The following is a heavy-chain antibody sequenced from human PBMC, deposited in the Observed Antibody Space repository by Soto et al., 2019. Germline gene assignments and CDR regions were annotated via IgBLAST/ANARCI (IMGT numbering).Heavy chain of an antibody. CDR1: GGTFSSYA. J-gene: IGHJ4*02. CDR2: IIPIFGTA. V-gene: IGHV1-69*13. CDR3: AREYSNPSYFDY. Sequence: GASVKVSCKASGGTFSSYAISWVRQAPGQGLEWMGGIIPIFGTANYAQKFQGRVTITADESTSTAYMELSSLRSEDTAVYYCAREYSNPSYFDYWGQGNLVTVSS. D-gene: IGHD4-4*01.